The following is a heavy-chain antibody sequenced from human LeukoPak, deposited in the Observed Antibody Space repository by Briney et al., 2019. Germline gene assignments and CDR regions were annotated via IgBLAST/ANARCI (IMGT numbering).Heavy chain of an antibody. CDR3: ATGGGSSGYPDY. CDR2: INPNTGGA. Sequence: ASVKVSCKASGYTFTGHYIHWVRQAPGQGLEWMRWINPNTGGANYEQRFQGRVTVTRDTSINTVYMELNRLRSDDTAVYYCATGGGSSGYPDYCGQGSLIIVSS. J-gene: IGHJ4*02. D-gene: IGHD3-22*01. CDR1: GYTFTGHY. V-gene: IGHV1-2*02.